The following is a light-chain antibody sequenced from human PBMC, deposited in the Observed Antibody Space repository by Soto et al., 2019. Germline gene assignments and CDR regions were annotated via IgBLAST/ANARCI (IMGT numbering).Light chain of an antibody. CDR2: DVT. V-gene: IGLV2-14*01. Sequence: SVLPQPASVSGSPGQAITISCTGTSSDVGGYNFVSWYQQYPGKAPKLMIHDVTSRPSGVSNRFSGSKSGTTASLTISGLQAEDEADYYCCSYASSTSYVFGTGTKVTVL. J-gene: IGLJ1*01. CDR3: CSYASSTSYV. CDR1: SSDVGGYNF.